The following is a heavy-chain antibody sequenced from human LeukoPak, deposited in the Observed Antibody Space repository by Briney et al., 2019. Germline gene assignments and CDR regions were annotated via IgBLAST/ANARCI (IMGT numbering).Heavy chain of an antibody. V-gene: IGHV4-39*07. D-gene: IGHD5-18*01. J-gene: IGHJ4*02. CDR1: GGSISSSSYY. CDR3: ARLTNVDTAMVTTHLFDY. CDR2: IYYSGST. Sequence: PSETLSLTCTVSGGSISSSSYYWGWLRQPPGKGLEWIGSIYYSGSTYYNPSLKSRVTISVDTSKNQFSLKVSSVTAADTAVFYCARLTNVDTAMVTTHLFDYWGQGTLVTVSS.